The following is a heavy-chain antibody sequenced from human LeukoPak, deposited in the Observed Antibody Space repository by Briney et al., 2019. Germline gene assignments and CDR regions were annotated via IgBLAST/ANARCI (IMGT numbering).Heavy chain of an antibody. Sequence: GGSLRLSCAASGFTFSSYWMSWVRQAPGKGLEWVSVIYSGGSTYYADSVKGRFTISRDNSKNTLYLQMNSLRAEDTAVYYCARDGYSDGTFDYWGQGTLVTVSS. CDR1: GFTFSSYW. CDR3: ARDGYSDGTFDY. CDR2: IYSGGST. V-gene: IGHV3-53*01. D-gene: IGHD5-12*01. J-gene: IGHJ4*02.